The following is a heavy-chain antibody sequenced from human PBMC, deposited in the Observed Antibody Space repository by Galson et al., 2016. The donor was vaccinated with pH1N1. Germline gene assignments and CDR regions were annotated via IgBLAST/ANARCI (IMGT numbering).Heavy chain of an antibody. Sequence: TLSLTCTVSSGSVSGANYYWTWIRQSAGKGLEWIGRIYFGGSTSYNPSLRGRVRISVDTSKNQFSLDLTSVTAADTAVYYCARGRAKGGAGAGSSPYYFDFWGLGTRVTVSS. CDR2: IYFGGST. J-gene: IGHJ4*02. V-gene: IGHV4-61*02. CDR1: SGSVSGANYY. CDR3: ARGRAKGGAGAGSSPYYFDF. D-gene: IGHD6-13*01.